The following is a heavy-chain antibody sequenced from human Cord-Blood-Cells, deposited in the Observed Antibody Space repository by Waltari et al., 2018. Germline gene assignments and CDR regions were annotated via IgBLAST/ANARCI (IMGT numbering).Heavy chain of an antibody. Sequence: VRVLGSGGGWVQPGGSLRLSCAASGFPFSSYAMSWVPQAPGKGLEWVSAISGSGGSTYYADSVKGRFTISRDNSKNTLYLQMNSLRAEDTAVYYCAKDLGYGGNSDYWGQGTLVTVSS. V-gene: IGHV3-23*01. D-gene: IGHD4-17*01. J-gene: IGHJ4*02. CDR3: AKDLGYGGNSDY. CDR1: GFPFSSYA. CDR2: ISGSGGST.